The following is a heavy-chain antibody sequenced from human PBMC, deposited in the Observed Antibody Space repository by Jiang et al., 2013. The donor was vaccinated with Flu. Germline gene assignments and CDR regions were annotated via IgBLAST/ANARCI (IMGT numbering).Heavy chain of an antibody. V-gene: IGHV1-24*01. Sequence: GAEVKKPGASVKVSCKVSGYTLTELSMHWVRQAPGKGLEWMGGFDPEDGETIYAQKFQGRVTITADESTSTAYMELSSLRSEDTAVYYCARRRTTSLRGDYGMDVWGQGTTVTVSS. D-gene: IGHD5/OR15-5a*01. CDR2: FDPEDGET. CDR3: ARRRTTSLRGDYGMDV. J-gene: IGHJ6*02. CDR1: GYTLTELS.